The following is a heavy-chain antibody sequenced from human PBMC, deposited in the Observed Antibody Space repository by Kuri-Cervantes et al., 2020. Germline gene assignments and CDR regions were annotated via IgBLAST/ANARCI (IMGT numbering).Heavy chain of an antibody. D-gene: IGHD1-26*01. J-gene: IGHJ6*03. CDR3: ARGSGSYRSDYYYYMDV. CDR2: IIPIFGTA. V-gene: IGHV1-69*06. Sequence: SVKVSCKASGGTFSSYAISWVRQAPGQGLEWMGGIIPIFGTANYAQKFQGRVTITADKSTSTAYMELSSLRSEDTAVYYCARGSGSYRSDYYYYMDVWGKGTTVTVSS. CDR1: GGTFSSYA.